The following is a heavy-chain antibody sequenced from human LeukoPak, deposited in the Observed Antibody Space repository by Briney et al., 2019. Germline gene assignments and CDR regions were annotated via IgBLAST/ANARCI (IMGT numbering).Heavy chain of an antibody. CDR1: GFTLTSYA. V-gene: IGHV3-30-3*01. Sequence: GGSLRLSCAASGFTLTSYAMHWVRQAPGKGLEWVTVISYDGSIEYYADSVKGRFTISRDNSKNTLYLQMNSLRPEDTAVYYCAREAAHYYDTSGYSKSPWFDHWGQGTLVTVSS. CDR3: AREAAHYYDTSGYSKSPWFDH. D-gene: IGHD3-22*01. CDR2: ISYDGSIE. J-gene: IGHJ5*02.